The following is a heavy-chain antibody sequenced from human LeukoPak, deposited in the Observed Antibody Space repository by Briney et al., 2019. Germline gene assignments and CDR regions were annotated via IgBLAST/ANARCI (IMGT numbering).Heavy chain of an antibody. CDR3: ARATVTTDSDAFDI. D-gene: IGHD4-17*01. CDR2: ISSNGGST. Sequence: GGSLRLSCAASGFTFSSYAMHWVRQAPGKGREYVSAISSNGGSTYYVNSVKGRFTISRDNSKNTLYLQMGSLRADDMAVYYCARATVTTDSDAFDIWGQGTMVTVSS. V-gene: IGHV3-64*01. J-gene: IGHJ3*02. CDR1: GFTFSSYA.